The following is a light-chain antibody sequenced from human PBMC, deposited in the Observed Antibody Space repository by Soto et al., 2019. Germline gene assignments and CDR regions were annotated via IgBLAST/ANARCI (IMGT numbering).Light chain of an antibody. CDR3: QQRSNWWT. J-gene: IGKJ1*01. V-gene: IGKV3-11*01. CDR2: DAS. CDR1: RRVSSY. Sequence: EIVLTQSPATLSLSPGERATLSCRVGRRVSSYLAGYQQKLGQAPRLLIYDASNRATGIPARFMGSGSGTDFTLTISSREPEEFAVYYCQQRSNWWTFGQGTKVDI.